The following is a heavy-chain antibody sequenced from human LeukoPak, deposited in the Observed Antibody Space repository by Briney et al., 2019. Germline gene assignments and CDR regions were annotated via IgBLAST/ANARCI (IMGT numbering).Heavy chain of an antibody. D-gene: IGHD2-2*01. Sequence: ASVKVSCKASGYTFTSYGISWVRQAPGQGLEWMGWISAYNGNTNYAQKLQGRVTMTTDTSTSTAYMEQRSLRSDDTAVYYCARNPLSCSSTSCFSRWLFPFDYWGQGTLVTVSS. CDR2: ISAYNGNT. J-gene: IGHJ4*02. CDR3: ARNPLSCSSTSCFSRWLFPFDY. V-gene: IGHV1-18*01. CDR1: GYTFTSYG.